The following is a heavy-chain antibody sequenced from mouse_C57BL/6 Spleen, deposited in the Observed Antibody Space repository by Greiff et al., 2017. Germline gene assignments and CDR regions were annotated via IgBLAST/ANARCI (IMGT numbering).Heavy chain of an antibody. CDR3: ARGDSNYHFDY. J-gene: IGHJ2*01. D-gene: IGHD2-5*01. CDR2: IWSGGST. V-gene: IGHV2-2*01. CDR1: GFSLTSYG. Sequence: VQLQQSGPGLVQPSQSLSITCTVSGFSLTSYGVHWVRQSPGKGLEWLGVIWSGGSTDYNAAFIARLSSSKDNSKSQVFFKMNSLQADDTAIYYCARGDSNYHFDYWGQGTTLTVSS.